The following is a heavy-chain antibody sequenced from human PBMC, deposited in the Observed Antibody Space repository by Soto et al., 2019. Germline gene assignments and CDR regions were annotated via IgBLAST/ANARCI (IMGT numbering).Heavy chain of an antibody. V-gene: IGHV4-4*02. CDR1: GGTVASGHW. J-gene: IGHJ5*02. CDR3: AREIVTAGGNNYFDP. CDR2: VYHTGDT. D-gene: IGHD2-21*02. Sequence: ASETLSLTCGVSGGTVASGHWWSWVRQSPGRGLEWIGNVYHTGDTNFNPSLQSRVTFSVDKSNNQFSLRLTSVTAADTAVYFCAREIVTAGGNNYFDPWGPGTLVTVSS.